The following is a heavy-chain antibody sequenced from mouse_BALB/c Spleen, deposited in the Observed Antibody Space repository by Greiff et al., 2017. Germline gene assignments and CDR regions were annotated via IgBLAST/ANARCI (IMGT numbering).Heavy chain of an antibody. V-gene: IGHV1-15*01. CDR2: IDPETGGT. CDR1: GYTFTDYE. Sequence: QVQLQQSGAELVRPGASVTLSCKASGYTFTDYEMHWVKQTPVHGLEWIGAIDPETGGTAYNQKFKGKATLTADKSSSTAYMGLRSLTSEDSAVYYCTRELPNYFDYWGQGTTLTVSS. D-gene: IGHD4-1*01. CDR3: TRELPNYFDY. J-gene: IGHJ2*01.